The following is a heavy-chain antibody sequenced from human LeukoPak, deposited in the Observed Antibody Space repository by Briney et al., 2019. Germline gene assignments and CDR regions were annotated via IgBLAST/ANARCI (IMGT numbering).Heavy chain of an antibody. CDR1: GFTFSSYW. CDR2: IKQDGSEK. Sequence: GGSLRLSCAASGFTFSSYWMSWVRQAPGKGLEWVANIKQDGSEKYYVDSVKGRFTISRDNAKNSLFLQMNSLRAEDTAVYYCARCSGGTCYSGAHSFYGMDVWGQGTTVSVSS. V-gene: IGHV3-7*01. J-gene: IGHJ6*02. CDR3: ARCSGGTCYSGAHSFYGMDV. D-gene: IGHD2-15*01.